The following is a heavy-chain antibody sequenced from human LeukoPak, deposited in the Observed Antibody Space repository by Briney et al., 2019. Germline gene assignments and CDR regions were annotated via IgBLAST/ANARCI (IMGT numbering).Heavy chain of an antibody. D-gene: IGHD5-18*01. Sequence: GGSLRLSCAASGFTFSSHWMSWVHQAPGKGLEWVANIKKDGSEKYYVDAVKGRFTISRDNANNSLYLHMNSLRAEDTALYHCARRTAGGYSYGWEYYFDYWGQGTLVTVSS. CDR2: IKKDGSEK. J-gene: IGHJ4*02. CDR3: ARRTAGGYSYGWEYYFDY. V-gene: IGHV3-7*03. CDR1: GFTFSSHW.